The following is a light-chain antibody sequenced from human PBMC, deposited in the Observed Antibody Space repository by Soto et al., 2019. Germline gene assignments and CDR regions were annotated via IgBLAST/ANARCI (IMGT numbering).Light chain of an antibody. J-gene: IGLJ2*01. CDR2: RDI. Sequence: QSVLTQPPSASGTPGQRVTISCSGSSSNVGSSNVYWYQQLPGTAPKLLIFRDIQRPPGVPDRFSGSKSGTSASLAISGLLSEDEADYYCATWDDYLSSVVFGGGTKLTVL. CDR3: ATWDDYLSSVV. CDR1: SSNVGSSN. V-gene: IGLV1-47*01.